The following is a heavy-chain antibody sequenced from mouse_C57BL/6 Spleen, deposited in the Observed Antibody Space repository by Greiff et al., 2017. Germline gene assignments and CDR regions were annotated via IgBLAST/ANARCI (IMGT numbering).Heavy chain of an antibody. CDR2: IYPGDGDT. Sequence: QVQLQQSGAELVKPGASVKISCKASGYAFSSYWMNWVKQRPGKGLEWIGQIYPGDGDTNYNGKFKGKATLTADKSSSTAYMQLSSLTSEDSAVYFCARRPRFDGYYEGMDYWGQGTSVTVSS. CDR1: GYAFSSYW. V-gene: IGHV1-80*01. J-gene: IGHJ4*01. D-gene: IGHD2-3*01. CDR3: ARRPRFDGYYEGMDY.